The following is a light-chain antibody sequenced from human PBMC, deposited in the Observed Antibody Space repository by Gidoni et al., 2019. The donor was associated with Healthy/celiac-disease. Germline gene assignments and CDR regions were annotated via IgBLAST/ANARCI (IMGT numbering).Light chain of an antibody. CDR1: QSVSSY. CDR3: QQRSNWPAT. CDR2: DAS. Sequence: EIVLTQSPATLSLSPGERATLSCRASQSVSSYLAWYQQKPGQAPRLLIYDASNRATGIPARFSGSGSGTDFILTISSLEPEDFAVYYCQQRSNWPATFGQGTRLEIK. V-gene: IGKV3-11*01. J-gene: IGKJ5*01.